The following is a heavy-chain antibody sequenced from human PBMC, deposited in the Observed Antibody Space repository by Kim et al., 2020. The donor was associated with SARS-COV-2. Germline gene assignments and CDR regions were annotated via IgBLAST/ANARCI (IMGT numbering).Heavy chain of an antibody. D-gene: IGHD1-26*01. CDR3: ATSIRGSYWDY. V-gene: IGHV3-23*01. J-gene: IGHJ4*02. CDR1: GFTFSSYT. CDR2: ISGSGGST. Sequence: GGSLRLSCAASGFTFSSYTMSWVRQAPGKGLEWVSAISGSGGSTYYADSVKGRFTISRDNSKNTLYLQMNSLRAEDTAVYYCATSIRGSYWDYWGQGTLVTVSS.